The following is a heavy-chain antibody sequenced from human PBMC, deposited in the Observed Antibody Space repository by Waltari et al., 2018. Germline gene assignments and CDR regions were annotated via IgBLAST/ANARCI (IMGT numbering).Heavy chain of an antibody. CDR2: VSFDENIS. V-gene: IGHV3-30-3*01. J-gene: IGHJ6*03. CDR1: GFSFRTYP. Sequence: QGQLVESGGGVVQPGRSLRLSCEVSGFSFRTYPMHWVRQAPGQGVEWVAVVSFDENISYYADSVKGRFTISRDNSESTLYLQMNSLRAEDTAVYFCARDPRGDASFYYHMDVWGRGTTVTVSS. D-gene: IGHD2-2*01. CDR3: ARDPRGDASFYYHMDV.